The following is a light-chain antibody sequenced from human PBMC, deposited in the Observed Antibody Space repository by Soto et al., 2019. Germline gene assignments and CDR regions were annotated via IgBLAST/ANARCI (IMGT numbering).Light chain of an antibody. CDR3: QQYGRT. Sequence: EIVLTQSPGTLSLSPGERATLSCRASQSVSSSYIAWYQQKPGQAPRLLIYGASSRATGIPDRFSGSGSGTDFTLTISRLEPEDFAVYYCQQYGRTFGQGTKVEIK. CDR1: QSVSSSY. CDR2: GAS. V-gene: IGKV3-20*01. J-gene: IGKJ1*01.